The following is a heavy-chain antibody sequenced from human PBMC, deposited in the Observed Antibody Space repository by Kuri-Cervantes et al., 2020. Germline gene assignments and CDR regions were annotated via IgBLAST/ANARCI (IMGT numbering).Heavy chain of an antibody. CDR3: ARDGVSIAAAGIYYFDY. J-gene: IGHJ4*02. D-gene: IGHD6-13*01. CDR1: GFTFSSYA. V-gene: IGHV3-23*01. CDR2: ISGSGGST. Sequence: GGSLRLSCAASGFTFSSYAMSWVRQAPGKGLEWVSAISGSGGSTYYADSVKGRFTISRDNSKNTLYLQMNSLRAEDTAVYYCARDGVSIAAAGIYYFDYWGQGTLVTVSS.